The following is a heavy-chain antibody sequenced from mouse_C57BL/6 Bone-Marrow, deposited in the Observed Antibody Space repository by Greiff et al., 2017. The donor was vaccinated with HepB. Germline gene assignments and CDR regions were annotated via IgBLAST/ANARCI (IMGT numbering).Heavy chain of an antibody. V-gene: IGHV1-81*01. CDR2: IYPRSGNT. CDR3: ASYDYHWYFDV. D-gene: IGHD2-4*01. Sequence: VQLQQSGAELARPGASVKLSCKASGYTFTSYGISWVKQRTGQGLEWIGEIYPRSGNTYYNEKFKGKSTLTADKASSTAYMELRSLTSEDSAVYFCASYDYHWYFDVWGTGTTVTVSS. J-gene: IGHJ1*03. CDR1: GYTFTSYG.